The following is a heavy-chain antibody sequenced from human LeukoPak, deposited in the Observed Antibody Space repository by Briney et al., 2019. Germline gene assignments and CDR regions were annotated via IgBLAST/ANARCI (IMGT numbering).Heavy chain of an antibody. D-gene: IGHD3-22*01. V-gene: IGHV4-4*07. Sequence: SETLSLTCTVSGGSISSYYWSWIRQPAGKGLEWIGRIYTSGSTNYNPSLKSRVTISVDTSKNQFSLKLSSVTAADTAVYYCAVYYYDSSGYRGGSDYWGQGTLVTVSS. CDR1: GGSISSYY. CDR2: IYTSGST. J-gene: IGHJ4*02. CDR3: AVYYYDSSGYRGGSDY.